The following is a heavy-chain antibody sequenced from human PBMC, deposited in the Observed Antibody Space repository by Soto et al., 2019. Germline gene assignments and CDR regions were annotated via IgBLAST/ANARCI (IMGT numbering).Heavy chain of an antibody. CDR1: GGTFSSYA. CDR2: IIPIFGTA. CDR3: ANGRGGSYYFDY. Sequence: ASVKVSCKASGGTFSSYAISWVRQAPGQGLEWMGGIIPIFGTANYAQKFQGRVTITADESTSTAYMELSSLRSEDTAVYYCANGRGGSYYFDYWGQGTLVTVSS. V-gene: IGHV1-69*13. D-gene: IGHD1-26*01. J-gene: IGHJ4*02.